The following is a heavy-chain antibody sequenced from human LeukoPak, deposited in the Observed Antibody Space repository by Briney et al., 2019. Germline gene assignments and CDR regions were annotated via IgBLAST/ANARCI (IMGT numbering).Heavy chain of an antibody. V-gene: IGHV3-49*04. D-gene: IGHD3-22*01. J-gene: IGHJ3*02. CDR3: SRFYSSGWASGAFDI. CDR1: GFTFSDYA. CDR2: IRNKPNGETT. Sequence: PGGSLRLSCTASGFTFSDYAMSWVRQASGKGLEWIGFIRNKPNGETTEYAASVKGRFTISRDDSKSIAHLQMNGLKSEDTAVYYCSRFYSSGWASGAFDIWGQGTMVTVSS.